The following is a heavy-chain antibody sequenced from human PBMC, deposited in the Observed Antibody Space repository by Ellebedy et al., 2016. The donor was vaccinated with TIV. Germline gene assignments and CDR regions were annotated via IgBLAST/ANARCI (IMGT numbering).Heavy chain of an antibody. V-gene: IGHV3-64*01. CDR2: IITNWVIT. CDR1: GFTFSNYN. J-gene: IGHJ4*02. CDR3: ARGREMSTKSLWDY. Sequence: PGGSLRLSCAASGFTFSNYNMHWVRQAPGKGLEYVSAIITNWVITYYANSVKGRFTISRDDSRNTLYLQMGSLRAEDMAVYYCARGREMSTKSLWDYWGQGTLVTVSS. D-gene: IGHD5-24*01.